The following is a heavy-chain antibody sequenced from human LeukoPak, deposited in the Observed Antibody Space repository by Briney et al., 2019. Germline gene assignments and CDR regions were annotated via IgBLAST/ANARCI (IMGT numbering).Heavy chain of an antibody. J-gene: IGHJ4*02. CDR1: GFTFSSYW. V-gene: IGHV3-74*01. D-gene: IGHD6-19*01. Sequence: GGSLRLSCAASGFTFSSYWMHWVRQAPGKGLVWVSRINSDGGSTSYADSVKGRFTISRDNAKNTLYLQMNSLRAEDTAVYYCARDSSGWYGLDYWGQGTLVTVSS. CDR3: ARDSSGWYGLDY. CDR2: INSDGGST.